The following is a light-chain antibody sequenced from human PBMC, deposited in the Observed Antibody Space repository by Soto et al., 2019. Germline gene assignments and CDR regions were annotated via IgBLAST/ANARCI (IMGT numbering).Light chain of an antibody. V-gene: IGKV3-15*01. CDR1: QTIGSN. Sequence: EIVMTQSPGTLSLSPGETATLSCRASQTIGSNYLAWYQQKPGQAPRLLIYYISTRAADIPARFSGSGSGTDFTLTISSLQSEDSGVYYCQQHSQWPITFGQGTRLEIK. CDR2: YIS. CDR3: QQHSQWPIT. J-gene: IGKJ5*01.